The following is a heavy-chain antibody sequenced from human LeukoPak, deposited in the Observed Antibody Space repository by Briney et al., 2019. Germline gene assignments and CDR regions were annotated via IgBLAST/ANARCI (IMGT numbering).Heavy chain of an antibody. J-gene: IGHJ4*02. D-gene: IGHD1-14*01. CDR2: INPNSGGT. CDR3: ARQSWLGM. CDR1: GYTFTCYY. Sequence: ASVKVSFKASGYTFTCYYVHWVRQAPGQGLEWMGSINPNSGGTNYAQKFQGRVTMTRDTSISTAYMELNRLRSDDTAVYYCARQSWLGMWGQGTLVTVSS. V-gene: IGHV1-2*02.